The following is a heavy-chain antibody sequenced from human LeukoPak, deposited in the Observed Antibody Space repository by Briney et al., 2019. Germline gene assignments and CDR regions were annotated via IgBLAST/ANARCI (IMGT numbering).Heavy chain of an antibody. D-gene: IGHD3-16*02. J-gene: IGHJ5*02. CDR2: IIPIFGTA. CDR1: GGTFSSYA. V-gene: IGHV1-69*06. Sequence: ASVKVSCKASGGTFSSYAISWVRQAPGQGLEWMGGIIPIFGTANYAQKFQGRVTITADKSTSTAYMELSSLRSEDTAVYYCARQLYDYVWGSYRHNWFDPWGQGTLVTVSS. CDR3: ARQLYDYVWGSYRHNWFDP.